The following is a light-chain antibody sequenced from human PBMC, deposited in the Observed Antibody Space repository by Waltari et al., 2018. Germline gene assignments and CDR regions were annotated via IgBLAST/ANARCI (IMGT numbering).Light chain of an antibody. CDR2: GAS. J-gene: IGKJ1*01. CDR1: QRVSRT. Sequence: EIVFTQSPGTLSLSPGARATLSCRASQRVSRTLAWYQQKPGQAPKLLIYGASIRATGIPDRFTGSGSGTDFSLTISSLEPEDFAIYFCQHYVRLPATFGQGTKVEIK. CDR3: QHYVRLPAT. V-gene: IGKV3-20*01.